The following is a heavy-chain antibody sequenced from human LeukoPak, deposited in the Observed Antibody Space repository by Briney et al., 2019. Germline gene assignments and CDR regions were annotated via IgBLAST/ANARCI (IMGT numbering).Heavy chain of an antibody. CDR3: AKERKPYGSGSYYRGMD. CDR1: GFTFSSFG. V-gene: IGHV3-30*18. Sequence: GRSLRLSCAASGFTFSSFGMRWVRQAPGKGLEWVAVISYDGSHEYYGDSVKGRFTISRDNSKNTLYLQMNNLRPEDTAVYYCAKERKPYGSGSYYRGMDWGQGTLVTVSS. D-gene: IGHD3-10*01. J-gene: IGHJ4*02. CDR2: ISYDGSHE.